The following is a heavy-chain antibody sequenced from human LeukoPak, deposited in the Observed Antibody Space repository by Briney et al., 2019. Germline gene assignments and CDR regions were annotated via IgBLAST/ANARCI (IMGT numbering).Heavy chain of an antibody. Sequence: SETLSLTCAVYGGSFSGYYWSWIRQPPGKGLEWIGYIYYSGSTNYNPSLKSRVTISVDTSKNQFSLKLSSVTAADTAVYYCARGIEVDYWGQGTLVTVSS. J-gene: IGHJ4*02. V-gene: IGHV4-59*01. CDR1: GGSFSGYY. CDR2: IYYSGST. CDR3: ARGIEVDY.